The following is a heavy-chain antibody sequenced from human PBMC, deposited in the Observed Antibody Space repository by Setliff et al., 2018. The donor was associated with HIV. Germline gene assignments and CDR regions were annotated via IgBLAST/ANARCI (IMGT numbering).Heavy chain of an antibody. D-gene: IGHD3-10*01. CDR2: IIPIFGTA. J-gene: IGHJ4*02. V-gene: IGHV1-69*13. CDR3: ARARRSSMVRGAYFDY. Sequence: ASVKVSCKASGGTFSSYAISWVRQAPGQGLEWMGGIIPIFGTANYAQKFQGRVTITADESTSTAYMELSSLRSEDTAVYYCARARRSSMVRGAYFDYWGQGTLVTVSS. CDR1: GGTFSSYA.